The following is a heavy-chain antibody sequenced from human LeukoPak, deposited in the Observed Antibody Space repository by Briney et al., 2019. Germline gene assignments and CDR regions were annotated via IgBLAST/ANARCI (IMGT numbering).Heavy chain of an antibody. D-gene: IGHD1-26*01. Sequence: GASVKVSCKVSGYTLTELSMHWVRQAPGKGLEWMGGFDPEDGETIYAQKFQGRVTMTEDTSTDTAYMELSSLRSEVTAVYYCATDVVGATTAFYFDYWGQGTLVTVSS. J-gene: IGHJ4*02. CDR3: ATDVVGATTAFYFDY. CDR1: GYTLTELS. CDR2: FDPEDGET. V-gene: IGHV1-24*01.